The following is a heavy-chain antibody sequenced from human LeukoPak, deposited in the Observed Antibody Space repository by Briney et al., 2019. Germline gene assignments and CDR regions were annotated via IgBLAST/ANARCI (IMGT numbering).Heavy chain of an antibody. V-gene: IGHV4-59*01. J-gene: IGHJ5*02. Sequence: SETLSLTCTVSGDSTSGYYWSWIRQPPGKGLEWIGYMYYSGSTNYNPSLKSRVIISVDTSKNQFSLKLSSVTAADTAVYYCARGANWFDPWGQGTLVTVSS. CDR2: MYYSGST. CDR1: GDSTSGYY. CDR3: ARGANWFDP.